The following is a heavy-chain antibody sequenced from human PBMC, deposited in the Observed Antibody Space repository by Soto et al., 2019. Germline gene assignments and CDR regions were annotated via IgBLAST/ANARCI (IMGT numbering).Heavy chain of an antibody. CDR2: ISAYNGNT. CDR3: ARAVRQIRITMIVVEDY. Sequence: ASVKVSCKASGYTFTSYGISWVRQAPGQGLEWMGWISAYNGNTNYAQKLQGRVTMTTDTSTSTAYMELRSLRSDDTAVYYCARAVRQIRITMIVVEDYRGQGSLVTGSS. J-gene: IGHJ4*02. CDR1: GYTFTSYG. D-gene: IGHD3-22*01. V-gene: IGHV1-18*01.